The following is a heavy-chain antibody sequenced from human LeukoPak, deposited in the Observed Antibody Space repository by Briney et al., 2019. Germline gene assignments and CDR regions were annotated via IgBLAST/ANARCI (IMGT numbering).Heavy chain of an antibody. CDR1: GFTVSSNY. V-gene: IGHV3-66*02. Sequence: GGSLRLSCAASGFTVSSNYMSWVRQAPGKGLEWVSVIYSGGSTYYADSVKGRFTISRDNSKNTLYLQMNSLRAEDTPVYYCAKGIAVSYSSSWYGAFDIWGQGTMVTVSS. CDR3: AKGIAVSYSSSWYGAFDI. D-gene: IGHD6-13*01. J-gene: IGHJ3*02. CDR2: IYSGGST.